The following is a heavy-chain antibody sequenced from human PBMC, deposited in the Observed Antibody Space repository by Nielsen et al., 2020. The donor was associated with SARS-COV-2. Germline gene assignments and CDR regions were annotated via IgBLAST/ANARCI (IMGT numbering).Heavy chain of an antibody. CDR1: GGSTSSSWYY. CDR3: ERGGHRELYVPYYYGMDV. V-gene: IGHV4-39*01. Sequence: SQTLSLTCTVAGGSTSSSWYYWGWIRQPPGKGLEWIGSIYYSGSTYYNPSLKSRVTISVHTSKNQFSMKLSSVTAADTAVYYCERGGHRELYVPYYYGMDVWGQGTTVTVSS. CDR2: IYYSGST. D-gene: IGHD1-26*01. J-gene: IGHJ6*02.